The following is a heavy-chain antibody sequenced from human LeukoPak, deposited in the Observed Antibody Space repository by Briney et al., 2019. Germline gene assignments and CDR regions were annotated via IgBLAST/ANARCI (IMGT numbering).Heavy chain of an antibody. Sequence: SETLSLTCTVSGGSISSSGYYWGWIRPPPGKGLEGIGSVYYSGSTFDNPSLKSRVTIALDTSKNQFSLKLSSVTAADPAVYYCASNQWPSWYFHLSGPGTLVTVSS. CDR3: ASNQWPSWYFHL. CDR2: VYYSGST. J-gene: IGHJ2*01. CDR1: GGSISSSGYY. V-gene: IGHV4-39*07. D-gene: IGHD6-19*01.